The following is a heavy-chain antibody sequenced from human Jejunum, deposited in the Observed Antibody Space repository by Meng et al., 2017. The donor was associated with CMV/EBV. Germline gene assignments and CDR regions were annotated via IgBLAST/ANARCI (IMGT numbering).Heavy chain of an antibody. CDR2: ITSRGGNT. CDR1: GFSFSNYV. D-gene: IGHD2-21*02. Sequence: AASGFSFSNYVMSWVRWAPGKGLQWVSSITSRGGNTYYLASVNGRFTISRDNSKNTLYLQMNSLRAEDTAIYYCAKTGDGFTSDYWGQGTVVTVSS. CDR3: AKTGDGFTSDY. J-gene: IGHJ4*02. V-gene: IGHV3-23*01.